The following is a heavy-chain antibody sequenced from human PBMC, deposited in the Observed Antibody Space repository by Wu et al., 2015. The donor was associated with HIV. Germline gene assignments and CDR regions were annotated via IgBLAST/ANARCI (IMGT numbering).Heavy chain of an antibody. D-gene: IGHD6-13*01. V-gene: IGHV1-2*02. Sequence: QVHLVQFGGEVKKPGSSVKVSCKASGYTFTGYYIHWVRQAPGQGLEWMGWIDPASGAIKSAQKFQGRVTMTRDTSINTAYMELSRLMSDDTAVYYCARDPQGGSSWYTHWGQGTLVTVSS. J-gene: IGHJ4*02. CDR3: ARDPQGGSSWYTH. CDR2: IDPASGAI. CDR1: GYTFTGYY.